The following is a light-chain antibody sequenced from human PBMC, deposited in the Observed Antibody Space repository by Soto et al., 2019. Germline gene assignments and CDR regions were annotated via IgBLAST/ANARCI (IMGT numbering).Light chain of an antibody. Sequence: EIVLPQSPATLSSSPGERATLSCRASQSVSFYFAWYQQKPGQAPRLLIYDASYRAPGIPARFSGSGSGADFALTISSLQPEDFAVYYCQQRSTWPYTFGQGTKLDIQ. CDR3: QQRSTWPYT. CDR2: DAS. J-gene: IGKJ2*01. V-gene: IGKV3-11*01. CDR1: QSVSFY.